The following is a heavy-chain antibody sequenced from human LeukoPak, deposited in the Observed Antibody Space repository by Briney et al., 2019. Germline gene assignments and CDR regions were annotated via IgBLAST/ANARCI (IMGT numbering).Heavy chain of an antibody. Sequence: GSLRLSCAASGFTFSNAWMSWVRQAPGKGLEWVGRIKSKTDGGTTDYAAPVKGRFTISRDDSKNTLYLQMNSLKTEDTAVYYCTTPTTNYYYYYMDVWGKGTTVTISS. D-gene: IGHD4-17*01. V-gene: IGHV3-15*01. CDR3: TTPTTNYYYYYMDV. CDR1: GFTFSNAW. CDR2: IKSKTDGGTT. J-gene: IGHJ6*03.